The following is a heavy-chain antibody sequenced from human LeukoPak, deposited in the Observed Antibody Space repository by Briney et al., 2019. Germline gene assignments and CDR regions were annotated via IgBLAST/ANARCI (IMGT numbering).Heavy chain of an antibody. CDR1: GGSISSYY. J-gene: IGHJ4*02. D-gene: IGHD6-19*01. CDR2: IYYSGST. CDR3: ARDHSSGLYYFDY. Sequence: PSETLSLTCTVPGGSISSYYWSWLRQPPGKGLEWIGYIYYSGSTNYNLSLESRVTISVDTSKNQFSLKLSSVTAADTAVYYCARDHSSGLYYFDYWGQGTLVTVSS. V-gene: IGHV4-59*01.